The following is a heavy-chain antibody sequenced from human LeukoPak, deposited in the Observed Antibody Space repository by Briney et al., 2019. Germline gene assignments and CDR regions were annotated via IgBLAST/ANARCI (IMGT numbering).Heavy chain of an antibody. CDR2: IYYSGST. CDR1: GGSISSSNW. V-gene: IGHV4-30-4*01. Sequence: SETLSLTCAVSGGSISSSNWWSWVRQPPGKGLEWIGYIYYSGSTYYNPSLKSRVTISVDTSENQFSLKLSSVTAADTAVYYCARRLLYYYYMDVWGKGTTVTVSS. D-gene: IGHD2/OR15-2a*01. CDR3: ARRLLYYYYMDV. J-gene: IGHJ6*03.